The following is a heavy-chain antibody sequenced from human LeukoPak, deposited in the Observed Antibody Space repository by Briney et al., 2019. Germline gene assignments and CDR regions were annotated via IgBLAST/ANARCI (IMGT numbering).Heavy chain of an antibody. CDR3: AGDLKVASGPTQDAFDI. CDR2: IYYSGST. V-gene: IGHV4-31*03. J-gene: IGHJ3*02. CDR1: GGPISSGGYY. Sequence: SQTLPLTCTVSGGPISSGGYYWSWIRQHPGKGLEWIGYIYYSGSTYYNPSLKSRVTISVDTSKNQFSLKLSSVTAADTAVYYCAGDLKVASGPTQDAFDIWGQGTMVTVSS. D-gene: IGHD3-3*01.